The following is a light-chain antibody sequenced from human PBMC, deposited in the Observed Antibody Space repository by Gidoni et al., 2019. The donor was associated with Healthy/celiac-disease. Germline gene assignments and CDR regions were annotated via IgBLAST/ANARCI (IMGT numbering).Light chain of an antibody. J-gene: IGKJ3*01. Sequence: IQLTRSPSFLSESVGDRVTITCRASQGISSYLAWYQQKPGKAPKLLIYAASTLQSGVPSRFSGSGSGTEFTLTISSLQPEDFATYYCQQLNSYPPFTFGPGTKVDIK. V-gene: IGKV1-9*01. CDR3: QQLNSYPPFT. CDR1: QGISSY. CDR2: AAS.